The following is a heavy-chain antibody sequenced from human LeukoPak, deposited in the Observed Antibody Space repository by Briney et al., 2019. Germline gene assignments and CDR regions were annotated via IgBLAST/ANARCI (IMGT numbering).Heavy chain of an antibody. V-gene: IGHV3-30*16. J-gene: IGHJ3*02. CDR3: ARVPGRMAGAKEPFDI. CDR1: GFTFRAYA. CDR2: ISYDGSNK. Sequence: GGSLSLSCAASGFTFRAYAMHCVRRAPAKGLEYVAVISYDGSNKYYADSVKGRFTISGDKPKDTLYLQMNSRRRDDTAVYYCARVPGRMAGAKEPFDIWGQGTMVTVSS. D-gene: IGHD1-26*01.